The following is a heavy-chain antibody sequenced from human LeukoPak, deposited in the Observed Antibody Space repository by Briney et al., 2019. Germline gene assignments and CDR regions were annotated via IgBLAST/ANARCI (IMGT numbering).Heavy chain of an antibody. J-gene: IGHJ4*02. D-gene: IGHD3-9*01. CDR2: ISSSSSTI. CDR3: ARGGWYYDILTGSYYFDY. CDR1: GFTFSSYS. V-gene: IGHV3-48*02. Sequence: GGSLRLSCAASGFTFSSYSMNWVRQAPGRGLEWVSYISSSSSTIYYADSVKGRFTISRDNAKNSLYLQMDSLRDEDTAVYYCARGGWYYDILTGSYYFDYWGQGTLVTVSS.